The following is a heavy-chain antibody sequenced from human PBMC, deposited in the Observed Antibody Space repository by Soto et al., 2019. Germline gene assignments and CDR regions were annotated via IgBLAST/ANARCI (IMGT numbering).Heavy chain of an antibody. J-gene: IGHJ4*02. CDR1: GGTFSSYA. D-gene: IGHD3-22*01. Sequence: QVQLVQSGAEVKKPGSSVKVSCKASGGTFSSYAISWVRQAPGQGLEWMGGIIPIFGTANYAQKFQGRVTITADACPSAAYMYLSSRRYEDTSVYYCARSAPPDYYDSSGYYNGGQHLIDYWGQGTRVTVSS. CDR2: IIPIFGTA. CDR3: ARSAPPDYYDSSGYYNGGQHLIDY. V-gene: IGHV1-69*01.